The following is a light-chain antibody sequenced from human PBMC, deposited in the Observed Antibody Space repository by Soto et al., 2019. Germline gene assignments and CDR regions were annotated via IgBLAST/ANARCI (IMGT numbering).Light chain of an antibody. CDR1: SSDVGTYDY. V-gene: IGLV2-11*01. Sequence: QSALTQPRSVSGSPGQSVTISCTGSSSDVGTYDYVSWYQQHPGKAPRLIILDVTKRPSGVPDRFSGSKSANTASLTISGLQAEDEADYYCCSYAGVYTFVFGTGTKVTVL. CDR3: CSYAGVYTFV. CDR2: DVT. J-gene: IGLJ1*01.